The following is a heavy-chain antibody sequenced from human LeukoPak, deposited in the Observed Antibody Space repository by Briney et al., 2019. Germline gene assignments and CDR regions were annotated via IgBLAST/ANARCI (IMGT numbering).Heavy chain of an antibody. CDR2: INHSGST. J-gene: IGHJ4*02. CDR1: CGSFSGYY. D-gene: IGHD6-19*01. CDR3: ARSEYSSGWQFDY. Sequence: SETLSLTCAVYCGSFSGYYWSWIRQPPGKGLEWIGEINHSGSTNYNPSLKSRVTISVDTSKNQFSLKLSSVTAADTAVYYCARSEYSSGWQFDYWGQGTLVTVSS. V-gene: IGHV4-34*01.